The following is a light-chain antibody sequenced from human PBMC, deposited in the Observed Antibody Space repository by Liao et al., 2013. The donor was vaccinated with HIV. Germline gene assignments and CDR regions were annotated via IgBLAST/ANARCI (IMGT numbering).Light chain of an antibody. CDR3: QAWDSDSAEV. J-gene: IGLJ3*02. CDR1: KLGDKY. Sequence: SYDLTQPPSVSVSPGQTASITCSGDKLGDKYACWYQQKPGQSPVLVIYQDIRRPSGIPERFSGSNSGNTATLTISGTQAMDEADYYCQAWDSDSAEVFGGGTKLTVL. CDR2: QDI. V-gene: IGLV3-1*01.